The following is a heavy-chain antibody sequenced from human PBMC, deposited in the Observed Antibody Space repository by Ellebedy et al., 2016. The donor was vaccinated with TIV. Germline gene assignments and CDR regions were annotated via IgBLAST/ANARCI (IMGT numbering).Heavy chain of an antibody. CDR3: ARNYYYGSGSYLDY. V-gene: IGHV1-8*01. CDR2: MNPNSGNT. J-gene: IGHJ4*02. CDR1: GYTFTSYD. D-gene: IGHD3-10*01. Sequence: ASVKVSCXASGYTFTSYDINWVRQATGQGLEWMGWMNPNSGNTGYAQKFQGRVTITADESTSTAYMELSSLRSEDTAVYYCARNYYYGSGSYLDYWGQGTLVTVSS.